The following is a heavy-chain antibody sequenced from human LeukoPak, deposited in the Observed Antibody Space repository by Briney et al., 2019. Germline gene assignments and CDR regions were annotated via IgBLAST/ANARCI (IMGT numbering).Heavy chain of an antibody. Sequence: GGTLRLSCTASGFTFSSYGMNWVRQAPGKGLEWVSGITGRGEHMFYAGSVKGRFTISRDNSKNTLYLQMNSLRAEDTAVYYCAKYSSSWSRGAFDIWGQGTMVTVSS. CDR1: GFTFSSYG. CDR3: AKYSSSWSRGAFDI. J-gene: IGHJ3*02. CDR2: ITGRGEHM. V-gene: IGHV3-23*01. D-gene: IGHD6-13*01.